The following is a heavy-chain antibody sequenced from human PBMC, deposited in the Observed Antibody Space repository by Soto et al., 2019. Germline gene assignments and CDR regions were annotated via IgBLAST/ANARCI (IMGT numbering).Heavy chain of an antibody. Sequence: PSETLSLTCTVSGGSISSGGYYWSWIRQHPGKGLEWIGYIYYSGSTYYNLSLKSRVTISVDTSKNQFSLKLSSVTAADTAVYYCARYCSGGSCYLLGKYYFDYWGQGTLVTVSS. V-gene: IGHV4-31*03. CDR1: GGSISSGGYY. CDR3: ARYCSGGSCYLLGKYYFDY. D-gene: IGHD2-15*01. J-gene: IGHJ4*02. CDR2: IYYSGST.